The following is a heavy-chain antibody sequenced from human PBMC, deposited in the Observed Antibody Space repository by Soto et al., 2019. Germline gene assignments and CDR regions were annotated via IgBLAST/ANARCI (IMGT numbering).Heavy chain of an antibody. CDR3: AKYRGHGSPVTGGLDV. CDR1: GFTFSSYN. Sequence: EEQLVESGGGLVKPGGSLTLSCAASGFTFSSYNMNWVRQAPGKGLEWVSSISGSSNHILHADSVKGRFTISRDNATNSLYLQMNSLGAEDTAVYYCAKYRGHGSPVTGGLDVWGQGTTVIVSS. J-gene: IGHJ6*02. CDR2: ISGSSNHI. D-gene: IGHD6-19*01. V-gene: IGHV3-21*06.